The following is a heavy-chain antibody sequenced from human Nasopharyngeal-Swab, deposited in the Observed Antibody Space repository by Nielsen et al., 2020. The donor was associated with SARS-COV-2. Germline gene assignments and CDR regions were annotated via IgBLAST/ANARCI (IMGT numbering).Heavy chain of an antibody. CDR3: ARGSSGVGATSFLYYYYMDV. CDR1: GYTFTGYY. Sequence: ASVKVSCKASGYTFTGYYMHWVRQAPGQGLEWMGWINPNSGGTNYAQKFQGWVTMTRDTSISTAYIELSRLRSDDTAVYYCARGSSGVGATSFLYYYYMDVWGKGTTVTVSS. J-gene: IGHJ6*03. D-gene: IGHD1-26*01. CDR2: INPNSGGT. V-gene: IGHV1-2*04.